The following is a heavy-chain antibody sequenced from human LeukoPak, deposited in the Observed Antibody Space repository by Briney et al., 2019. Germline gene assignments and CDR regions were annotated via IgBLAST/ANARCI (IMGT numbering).Heavy chain of an antibody. CDR3: ARGVYYGSGNYYMDH. D-gene: IGHD3-10*01. V-gene: IGHV1-2*02. CDR2: INPKSGGT. CDR1: GYTFTDYH. J-gene: IGHJ4*02. Sequence: ASVKVSCKTSGYTFTDYHMHWVRQAPGQGLEWMGWINPKSGGTNYAQKFQGRVTMTRDTSTSTAYMELSRLRSDDTAVYYCARGVYYGSGNYYMDHWGQGTLVTVSS.